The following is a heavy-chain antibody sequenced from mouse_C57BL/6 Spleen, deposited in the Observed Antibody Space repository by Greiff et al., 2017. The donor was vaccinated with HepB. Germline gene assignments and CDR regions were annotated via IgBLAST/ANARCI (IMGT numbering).Heavy chain of an antibody. CDR1: GFSLTSYG. CDR3: ARLGRSEYYFDY. D-gene: IGHD4-1*01. CDR2: IWSGGST. Sequence: QVQLQQSGPGLVQPSQSLSITCTVSGFSLTSYGVHWVRQSPGKGLEWLGVIWSGGSTDYNAAFISRLSISKDNSKSQVFFKMNSLQADDTAIYYCARLGRSEYYFDYWGQGTTLTVSS. J-gene: IGHJ2*01. V-gene: IGHV2-2*01.